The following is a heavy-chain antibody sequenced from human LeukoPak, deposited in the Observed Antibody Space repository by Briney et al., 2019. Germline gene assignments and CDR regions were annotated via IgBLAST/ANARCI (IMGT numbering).Heavy chain of an antibody. D-gene: IGHD6-13*01. V-gene: IGHV1-46*01. J-gene: IGHJ6*02. CDR1: GYTFTSYY. CDR3: ARVRSSWYGYYYYGMDV. CDR2: INPSGGST. Sequence: ASVKVSCKASGYTFTSYYMHWVRLAPGQGLEWMGIINPSGGSTSYAQKFQGRVTMTRDTSTSTVYMELSSLRSEDTAVYYCARVRSSWYGYYYYGMDVWGQGTRSPSP.